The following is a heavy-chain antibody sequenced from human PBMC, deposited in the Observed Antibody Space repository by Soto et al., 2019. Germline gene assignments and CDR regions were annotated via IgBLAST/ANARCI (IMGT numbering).Heavy chain of an antibody. CDR3: AKDPHS. J-gene: IGHJ4*02. CDR2: ISGSAYST. CDR1: GFTFSIHS. Sequence: GGSLIISCTASGFTFSIHSMSWVRQAPGKGLEWVSGISGSAYSTYYADSVEGRFTISRDNSKSTLYLQINSLRADDTAVYYCAKDPHSWGQGTQVTVSS. V-gene: IGHV3-23*01.